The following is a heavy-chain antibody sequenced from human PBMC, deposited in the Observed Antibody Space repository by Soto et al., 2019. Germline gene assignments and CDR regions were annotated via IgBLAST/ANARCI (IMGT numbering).Heavy chain of an antibody. Sequence: SVKVSCKASGFTFTSSAVQWVRQARGQRLEWIGWIVIGSGNTNYAQKFQERVTITRDMSASTAYMELSSLRSEDTAVYYCAAGLYYDILTGRRANYYYGMDVWGQGTTVTVSS. D-gene: IGHD3-9*01. CDR1: GFTFTSSA. CDR3: AAGLYYDILTGRRANYYYGMDV. J-gene: IGHJ6*02. V-gene: IGHV1-58*01. CDR2: IVIGSGNT.